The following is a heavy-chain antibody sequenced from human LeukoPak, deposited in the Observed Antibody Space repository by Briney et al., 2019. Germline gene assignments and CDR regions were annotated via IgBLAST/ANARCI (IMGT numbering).Heavy chain of an antibody. D-gene: IGHD2-2*01. CDR3: VRDGRGYCGSTSCRPFDS. J-gene: IGHJ4*02. CDR1: GFTFSAYE. Sequence: GGSLRLSCAASGFTFSAYEMNWVRQAPGKGLEPVSYISGSGNSISYADSVRGRFTISRDNAKDSLFLQMNSLRVEDTAVYYCVRDGRGYCGSTSCRPFDSWGRGTQVTVSS. V-gene: IGHV3-48*03. CDR2: ISGSGNSI.